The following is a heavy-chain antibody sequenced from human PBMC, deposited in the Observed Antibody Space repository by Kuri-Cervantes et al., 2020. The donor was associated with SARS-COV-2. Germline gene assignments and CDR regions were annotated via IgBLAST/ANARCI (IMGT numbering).Heavy chain of an antibody. CDR1: GGSVSSGSYY. Sequence: GSLRLSCTVSGGSVSSGSYYWSWIRQPPGKGLESIGYIYYSGSTNYNPSLKSRVTMSVDTSKNQFSLRLSSVTAADTAVYYCARSESDYYYYMDVWGKGTTVTVSS. CDR3: ARSESDYYYYMDV. V-gene: IGHV4-61*01. CDR2: IYYSGST. J-gene: IGHJ6*03.